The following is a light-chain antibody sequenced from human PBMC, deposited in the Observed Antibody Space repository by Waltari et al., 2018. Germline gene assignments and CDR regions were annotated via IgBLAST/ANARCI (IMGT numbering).Light chain of an antibody. CDR2: EDN. CDR1: TPNTCNNY. CDR3: GSWDSSLGIGV. Sequence: QSVLTQAPSVSAAPGQTVTLSCSGTTPNTCNNYVSWYQQLPGAAPKIVIYEDNGRPSGIPDRFSGSKSGAAATLGITGLQTGDEADYYCGSWDSSLGIGVLGGGTRLTVL. V-gene: IGLV1-51*01. J-gene: IGLJ3*02.